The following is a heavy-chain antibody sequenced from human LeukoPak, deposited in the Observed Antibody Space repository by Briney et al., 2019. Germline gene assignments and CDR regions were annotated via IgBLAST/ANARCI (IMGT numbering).Heavy chain of an antibody. CDR1: GFTFSSYW. Sequence: GGSLRLSCAASGFTFSSYWMNWARQAPGKGLEWVASINHNGNVNYYVDSVKGGFTISRENAKNSLYLQMSNLRAEDTAVYFCARGGGLDVWGQGATVTVSS. J-gene: IGHJ6*02. CDR2: INHNGNVN. D-gene: IGHD3-16*01. CDR3: ARGGGLDV. V-gene: IGHV3-7*03.